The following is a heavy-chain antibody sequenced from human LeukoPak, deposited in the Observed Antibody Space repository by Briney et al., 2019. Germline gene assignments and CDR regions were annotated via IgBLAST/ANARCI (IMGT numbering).Heavy chain of an antibody. CDR2: IRYDGSNK. D-gene: IGHD2-2*02. CDR3: AKGKKDIVVVPAAVQAEYFQH. V-gene: IGHV3-30*02. Sequence: GGSLRLSCAASGFTFSSYGMHWVRQAPGKGLEWVAFIRYDGSNKYYADSVKGRFTISRDNSKSTLYLQMNSLRAEDTAVYYCAKGKKDIVVVPAAVQAEYFQHWGQGTLVTVSS. CDR1: GFTFSSYG. J-gene: IGHJ1*01.